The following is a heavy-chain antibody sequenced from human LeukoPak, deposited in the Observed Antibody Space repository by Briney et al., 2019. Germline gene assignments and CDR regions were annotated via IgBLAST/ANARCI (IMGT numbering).Heavy chain of an antibody. J-gene: IGHJ4*02. CDR1: NGSFSGYY. V-gene: IGHV4-59*05. CDR2: IYYSGST. Sequence: PSETLSLTCSVYNGSFSGYYWSWIRQPPGKGLEWIGSIYYSGSTYYNPSLKSGVTISVDTSKSQFSLKLNSVTAADTAVYYCARLLFGSSYYFDYWGQGTLVTVSS. D-gene: IGHD6-6*01. CDR3: ARLLFGSSYYFDY.